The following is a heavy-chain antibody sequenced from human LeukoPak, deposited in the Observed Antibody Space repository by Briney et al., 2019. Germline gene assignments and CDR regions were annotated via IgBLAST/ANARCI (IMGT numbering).Heavy chain of an antibody. Sequence: TSETLSLTCTVSGGSISSSSYYWGWIRQPPGKGLEWIGSIYYSGSTYYNPSLKSRVTISVDTSKNQFSLKLSSVTAADTAVYYCARAPEVVVVALFDYWGQGTLVTVSS. J-gene: IGHJ4*02. CDR1: GGSISSSSYY. V-gene: IGHV4-39*01. D-gene: IGHD2-15*01. CDR2: IYYSGST. CDR3: ARAPEVVVVALFDY.